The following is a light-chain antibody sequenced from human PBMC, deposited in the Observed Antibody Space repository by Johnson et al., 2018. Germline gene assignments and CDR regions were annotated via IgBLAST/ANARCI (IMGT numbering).Light chain of an antibody. CDR2: ENN. CDR1: SSNIGNNY. CDR3: GTWDSSLSAGNV. J-gene: IGLJ1*01. V-gene: IGLV1-51*02. Sequence: QSVLTQPPSVSAAPGQKVTISCSGSSSNIGNNYVSWYQQIPGTAPKLLIYENNKRPSGIPDRFSGSKSGTSATLGITGLPTGDEADYYCGTWDSSLSAGNVFGTGTKVTVL.